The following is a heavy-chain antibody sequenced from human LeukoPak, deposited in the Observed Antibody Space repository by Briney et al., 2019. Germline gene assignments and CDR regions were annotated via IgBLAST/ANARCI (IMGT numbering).Heavy chain of an antibody. Sequence: SETLSLTCAVSGYSISRGYYWSWIRQPPGKGLEWIGYIYYSGSTNYNPSLKSRVTISVDTSKNQFSLKLSSVTAADTAVYYCARDLDGYNDYWGQGTLVTVSS. J-gene: IGHJ4*02. CDR2: IYYSGST. V-gene: IGHV4-61*01. CDR1: GYSISRGYY. CDR3: ARDLDGYNDY. D-gene: IGHD5-24*01.